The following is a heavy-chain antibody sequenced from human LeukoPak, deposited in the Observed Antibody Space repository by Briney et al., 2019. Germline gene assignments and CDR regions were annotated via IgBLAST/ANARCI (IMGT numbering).Heavy chain of an antibody. J-gene: IGHJ4*02. CDR3: ARDGGWTFDY. CDR2: ISYDGGNK. D-gene: IGHD6-19*01. Sequence: GGSLRLSCAASEFTFSSYAMHWVRQAPGKGLEWVAVISYDGGNKYYADSVKGRFTISRDNSKNTLYLQMNSLRVEDTAVYYCARDGGWTFDYWGQGTLVTVSS. CDR1: EFTFSSYA. V-gene: IGHV3-30-3*01.